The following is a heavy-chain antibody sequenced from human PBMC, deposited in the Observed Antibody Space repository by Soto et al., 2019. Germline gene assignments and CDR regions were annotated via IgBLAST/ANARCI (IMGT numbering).Heavy chain of an antibody. CDR2: IYYSGST. D-gene: IGHD2-15*01. V-gene: IGHV4-59*01. J-gene: IGHJ6*03. CDR1: GGSISSYY. Sequence: SETLSLTCTVSGGSISSYYWSWIRQPPGKGLEWIGYIYYSGSTNYNPSLKSRVTISVDTSKNQFSLKLSSVTAADTAVYYCARTNAVDYYYYYYMDVWGKGTTVTVSS. CDR3: ARTNAVDYYYYYYMDV.